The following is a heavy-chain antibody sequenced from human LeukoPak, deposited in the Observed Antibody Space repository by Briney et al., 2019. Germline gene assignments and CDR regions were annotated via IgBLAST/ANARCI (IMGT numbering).Heavy chain of an antibody. Sequence: GASVKVSCKASGYTFTSYDINWVRQAPGQGLEWMGIINPSGGSTSYAQKFQGRVTMTRDTSTSTVYMELSSLRSEDTAVYYCARGGSSWGIDYWGQGTLVTVSS. CDR2: INPSGGST. V-gene: IGHV1-46*01. CDR1: GYTFTSYD. CDR3: ARGGSSWGIDY. J-gene: IGHJ4*02. D-gene: IGHD6-13*01.